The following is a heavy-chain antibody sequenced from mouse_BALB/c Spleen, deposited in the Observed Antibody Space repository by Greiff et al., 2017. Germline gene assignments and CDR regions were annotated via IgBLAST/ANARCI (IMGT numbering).Heavy chain of an antibody. CDR2: INPNNGGT. V-gene: IGHV1-18*01. J-gene: IGHJ2*01. CDR1: GYTFTDYN. D-gene: IGHD2-10*01. Sequence: EVQLQQSGPELVKPGASVKIPCKASGYTFTDYNMDWVKQSHGKSLEWIGDINPNNGGTIYNQKFKGKATLTVDKSSSTAYMELRSLTSEDTAVYYCARSAYLRENYFDYWGQGTTLTVSS. CDR3: ARSAYLRENYFDY.